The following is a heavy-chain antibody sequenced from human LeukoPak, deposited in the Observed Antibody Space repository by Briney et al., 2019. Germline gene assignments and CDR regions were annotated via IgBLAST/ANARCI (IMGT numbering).Heavy chain of an antibody. CDR1: GFTFSSYS. J-gene: IGHJ4*02. Sequence: GGSLRLSCAASGFTFSSYSMNWVRQAPGKGLEWVSSINSSSSYIYDADSVKGRFTISRDNAKNSLYLQMNSLRAEDTAVYYCARDGYYDYVWGSYRPFDYWGQGTLVTVSS. V-gene: IGHV3-21*01. D-gene: IGHD3-16*02. CDR3: ARDGYYDYVWGSYRPFDY. CDR2: INSSSSYI.